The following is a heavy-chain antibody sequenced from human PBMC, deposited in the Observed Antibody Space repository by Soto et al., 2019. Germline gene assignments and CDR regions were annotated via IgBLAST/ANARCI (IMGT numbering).Heavy chain of an antibody. CDR3: ARDNGHRTFGP. CDR1: GFTFSSYN. J-gene: IGHJ5*02. Sequence: EVQLVESGGGLVQPGGSLRLSCAASGFTFSSYNMNWVRQAPGKGLEWVSYISTSSSTEYYADTVKGRFTISRDNAKNSLYLQRNSLRAEGTAVYYCARDNGHRTFGPWGQGTLVTVSS. CDR2: ISTSSSTE. V-gene: IGHV3-48*01.